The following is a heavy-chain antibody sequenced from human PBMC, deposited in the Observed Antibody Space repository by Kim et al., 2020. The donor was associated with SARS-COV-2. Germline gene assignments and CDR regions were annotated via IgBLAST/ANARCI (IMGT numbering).Heavy chain of an antibody. CDR3: ARGMKECGGDCYYPLEVYYYGMDV. CDR1: GYSFTSYW. V-gene: IGHV5-51*01. CDR2: IYPGDSDT. Sequence: GESLKISCKGSGYSFTSYWIGWVRQMPGKGLEWMGIIYPGDSDTRYSPSFQGQVTISADKSISTAYLQWSSLKASDTAMYYCARGMKECGGDCYYPLEVYYYGMDVWGQGTTVTVSS. D-gene: IGHD2-21*02. J-gene: IGHJ6*02.